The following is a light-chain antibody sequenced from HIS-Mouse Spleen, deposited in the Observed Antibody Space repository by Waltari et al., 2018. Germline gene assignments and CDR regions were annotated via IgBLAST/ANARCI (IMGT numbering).Light chain of an antibody. V-gene: IGLV3-19*01. CDR3: NSRDSSGNHYV. J-gene: IGLJ1*01. CDR2: GKN. CDR1: SLRSYY. Sequence: SSELTQDPAVSVALGQTVRITCHGDSLRSYYASWYQQKPGQAPVLVIYGKNNRPSGIPNRFCGSSSRNTASLTITGAQAEDEAEYYCNSRDSSGNHYVFGTGTKVTV.